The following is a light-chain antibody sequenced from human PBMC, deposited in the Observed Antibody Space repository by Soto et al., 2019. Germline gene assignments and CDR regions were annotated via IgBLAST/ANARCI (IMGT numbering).Light chain of an antibody. J-gene: IGKJ4*01. Sequence: EIVMTQSPATLSVSPGDRATLSCRASQSVSTYLAWYQQKPGQAPRLLVYGASTGATGIPARFSGSGSGTEFTLTINSLQSEDFAVYYCQQLDRYPFTFGGGTKVEIK. V-gene: IGKV3-15*01. CDR2: GAS. CDR3: QQLDRYPFT. CDR1: QSVSTY.